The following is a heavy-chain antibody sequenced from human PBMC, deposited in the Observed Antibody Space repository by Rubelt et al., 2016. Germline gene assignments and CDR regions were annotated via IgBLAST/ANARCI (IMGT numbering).Heavy chain of an antibody. CDR3: ARDRRHGIDL. CDR2: TYYRSKWYN. V-gene: IGHV6-1*01. Sequence: QVQLQQSGPGLVKPSQTLSLTCAISGDSVSSNSAAWNWIRQSPSRGLEWLGRTYYRSKWYNDYAVSVKSRITINPDTIRNQCALQLKSEDPEDTAVYDGARDRRHGIDLWGRGTLVTVSS. CDR1: GDSVSSNSAA. J-gene: IGHJ2*01.